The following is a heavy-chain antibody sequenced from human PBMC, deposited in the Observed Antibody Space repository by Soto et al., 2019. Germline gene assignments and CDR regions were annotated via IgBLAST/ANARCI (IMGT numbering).Heavy chain of an antibody. CDR2: IKQDGSEK. V-gene: IGHV3-7*05. CDR1: GFTFSGNW. J-gene: IGHJ4*02. CDR3: ARPLFSSGGSCYSN. Sequence: EVQLVESGGGLVQPGGSLRLSCAASGFTFSGNWMSWVRQAPGKGLEWVANIKQDGSEKYYVDSVKGRFTISRDNAKNSLYLQMNSLRAEDTAVYYCARPLFSSGGSCYSNWGQGTLVTVSS. D-gene: IGHD2-15*01.